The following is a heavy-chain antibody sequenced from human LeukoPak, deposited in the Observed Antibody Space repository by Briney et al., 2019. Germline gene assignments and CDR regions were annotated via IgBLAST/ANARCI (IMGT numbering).Heavy chain of an antibody. CDR1: GFTFSNYW. V-gene: IGHV3-7*01. CDR2: IKEDGSEK. J-gene: IGHJ4*02. Sequence: GGSLRLSCVASGFTFSNYWMTWVRQAPGKGLEWVANIKEDGSEKNYADSVKGRFTISRDNAKNSLYLQMNSLRGEDTTVYYCARARYSDFWGQGTLVTVSS. CDR3: ARARYSDF.